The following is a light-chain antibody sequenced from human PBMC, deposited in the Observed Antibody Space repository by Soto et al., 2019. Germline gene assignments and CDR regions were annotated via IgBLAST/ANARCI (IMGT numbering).Light chain of an antibody. CDR1: QSLSSY. J-gene: IGKJ5*01. Sequence: EIVLTQSPGTLSLSPGDTATLSCRASQSLSSYLAWYQQRPGQAPRLLIYGASSRATGIPDRFSGSGSGTDFTLTISRLDPEDFAVYYCQQYSGSMTFGQGTRLEIE. CDR3: QQYSGSMT. V-gene: IGKV3-20*01. CDR2: GAS.